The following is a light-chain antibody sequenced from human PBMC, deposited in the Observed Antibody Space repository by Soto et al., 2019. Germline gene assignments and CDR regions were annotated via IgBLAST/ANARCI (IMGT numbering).Light chain of an antibody. J-gene: IGKJ5*01. CDR1: QDIVGY. V-gene: IGKV1D-12*01. CDR3: QQAYSFPIT. Sequence: DIQVTQSPSSVSASVGDRVTITCRASQDIVGYLAWYQHKPGRTPELLIHGASRLQSGVPARFSGSGSGTDFTLSINSLQPEDFATYYCQQAYSFPITFGQGTRLEI. CDR2: GAS.